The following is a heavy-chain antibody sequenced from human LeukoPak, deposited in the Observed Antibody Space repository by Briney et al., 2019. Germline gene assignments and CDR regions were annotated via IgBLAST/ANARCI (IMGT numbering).Heavy chain of an antibody. CDR2: IKQDGSEK. J-gene: IGHJ6*03. V-gene: IGHV3-7*03. D-gene: IGHD3-22*01. CDR3: ARGLYDSSGYPTYYYYMDV. Sequence: GGSLRLSCAASGFTFSSYWMSWVRQAPGKGLEWVANIKQDGSEKYYVDSVKGRFTISRDNSKNTLYLQMNSLRAEDTAVYYCARGLYDSSGYPTYYYYMDVWGKGTTVTISS. CDR1: GFTFSSYW.